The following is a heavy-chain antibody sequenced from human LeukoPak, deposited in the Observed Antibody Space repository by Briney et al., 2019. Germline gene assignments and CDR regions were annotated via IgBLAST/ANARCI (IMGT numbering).Heavy chain of an antibody. CDR1: GCTISSYY. Sequence: SETLSLTCTVPGCTISSYYWSWIRQPPGKGLEWVGYIYYSGSTNYNPSLKSGVTISVDTSKNQCSLKLSSVTAADTAVYYGARGSRYSSGWYVRYYYYYMDVWGKGTTVTISS. CDR3: ARGSRYSSGWYVRYYYYYMDV. D-gene: IGHD6-19*01. J-gene: IGHJ6*03. V-gene: IGHV4-59*01. CDR2: IYYSGST.